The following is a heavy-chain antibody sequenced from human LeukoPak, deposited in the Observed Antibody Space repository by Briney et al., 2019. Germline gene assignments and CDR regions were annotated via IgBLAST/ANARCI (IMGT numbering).Heavy chain of an antibody. CDR2: IYYSGST. Sequence: SETLSLTCNVSGDSTSSSSSYWGWIRQSPGKGLEWIGSIYYSGSTYYNPSLRSRVTLSVDTSNNQFSLIVSSVTAADTAVYYCVRNSPSHDVFDTWGQGTMVTVSS. J-gene: IGHJ3*02. V-gene: IGHV4-39*01. CDR3: VRNSPSHDVFDT. D-gene: IGHD4-23*01. CDR1: GDSTSSSSSY.